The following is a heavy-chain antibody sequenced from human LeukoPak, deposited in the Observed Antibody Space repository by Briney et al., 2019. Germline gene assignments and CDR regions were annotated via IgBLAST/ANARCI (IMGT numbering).Heavy chain of an antibody. V-gene: IGHV1-24*01. CDR3: ATDYYGSGSPHSLRY. Sequence: ASVKVSCKVSGYTLTELSMHWVRQAPGKGPEWMGDFDPEDGETIYAQKFQGRVTMTEDTSTDTAYMELSSLRSEDTAVCYCATDYYGSGSPHSLRYWGQGTLVTVTS. CDR2: FDPEDGET. CDR1: GYTLTELS. J-gene: IGHJ1*01. D-gene: IGHD3-10*01.